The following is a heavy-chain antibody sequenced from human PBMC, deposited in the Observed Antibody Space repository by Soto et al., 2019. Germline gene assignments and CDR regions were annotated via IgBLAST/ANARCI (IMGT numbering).Heavy chain of an antibody. D-gene: IGHD4-4*01. V-gene: IGHV3-23*01. Sequence: GSLRLSCAASVFTVRSYAMTWVREAPGKGLEWVSAITGSGSSTDYADSVKGRFTISRDNSKNTLYLQMNSLRAEDTAVYYCAKERSETTCYDYWGQGTLVTVSS. CDR2: ITGSGSST. CDR1: VFTVRSYA. J-gene: IGHJ4*02. CDR3: AKERSETTCYDY.